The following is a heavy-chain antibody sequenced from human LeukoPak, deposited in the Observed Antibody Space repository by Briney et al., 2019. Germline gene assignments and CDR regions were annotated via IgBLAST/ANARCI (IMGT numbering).Heavy chain of an antibody. D-gene: IGHD3-22*01. V-gene: IGHV3-23*01. CDR1: GFTFSSYA. CDR3: AKDVPANYYDTTGYYFDS. CDR2: VSAGGHYT. J-gene: IGHJ4*02. Sequence: GGSLRLSCAASGFTFSSYAMNWVRQAPGEGLEWVASVSAGGHYTFYSVSVKGRFSVSRDNSRNTLDLHMSSVGAEDTAIYFCAKDVPANYYDTTGYYFDSWGQGTLVTVSS.